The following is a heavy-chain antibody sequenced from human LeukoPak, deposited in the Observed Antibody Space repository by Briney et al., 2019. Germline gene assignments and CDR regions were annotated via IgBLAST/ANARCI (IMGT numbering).Heavy chain of an antibody. CDR3: AAIVPANASWFDY. V-gene: IGHV4-34*01. CDR2: INHSGST. D-gene: IGHD2-2*01. Sequence: NPSETLSLTCAVYGGSFSGYYWSWIRQPPGKGLEWIGEINHSGSTNYNPSLKSRVTISVDTSKNQFSLKLSSVTAADTAVYYCAAIVPANASWFDYWGQGTLVTVSS. CDR1: GGSFSGYY. J-gene: IGHJ4*02.